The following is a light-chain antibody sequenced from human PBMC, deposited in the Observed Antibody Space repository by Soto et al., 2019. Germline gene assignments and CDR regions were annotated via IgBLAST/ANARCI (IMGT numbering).Light chain of an antibody. Sequence: ENVMTQSPATLSVSPGERATLSCRASQSIDNDLAWYQQKPGQAPRLLIYGASTRATGIPVRFSGSGSGTLFTLTINSLQSEDLAVYYCQQNHRWPPLTFGGGTKVEIK. CDR1: QSIDND. V-gene: IGKV3-15*01. J-gene: IGKJ4*01. CDR2: GAS. CDR3: QQNHRWPPLT.